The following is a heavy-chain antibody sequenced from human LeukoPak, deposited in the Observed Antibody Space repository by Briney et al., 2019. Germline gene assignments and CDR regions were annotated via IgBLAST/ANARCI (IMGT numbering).Heavy chain of an antibody. CDR1: GGSISSSSYY. J-gene: IGHJ4*02. V-gene: IGHV4-39*07. CDR3: AGDGKPASAPFDY. D-gene: IGHD2-2*01. CDR2: IYYSGST. Sequence: PSETLSLTCTVSGGSISSSSYYWGWIRQPPGKGLEWIGSIYYSGSTYYNPSLKSRVTISVDTSKNQFSLKLSSVTAADTAVYYCAGDGKPASAPFDYWGQGTLVTVSS.